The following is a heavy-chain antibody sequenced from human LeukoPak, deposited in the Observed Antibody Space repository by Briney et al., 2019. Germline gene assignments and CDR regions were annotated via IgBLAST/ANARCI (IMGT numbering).Heavy chain of an antibody. Sequence: GRSLRLSCAASGFTFSSYGMHWVRQAPGKGLGWVAVISYGGSNKYYADSVKGRFTISRDNSKNTLYLQMNSLRGEDTAVYYCARDTRHYFDYWGQGTLVTVSS. J-gene: IGHJ4*02. CDR1: GFTFSSYG. CDR3: ARDTRHYFDY. V-gene: IGHV3-30*03. CDR2: ISYGGSNK.